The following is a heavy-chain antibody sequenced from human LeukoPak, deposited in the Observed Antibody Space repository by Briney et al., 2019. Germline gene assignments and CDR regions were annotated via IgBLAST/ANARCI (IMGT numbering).Heavy chain of an antibody. Sequence: GGSLRLSCAASGFTFSSYWMSWVRQAPGKGLEWVANIKQDGSEKYYVDSVKGRFTISRDNAKNSLYLQMNSLRAEDTAVYYCARESTRFETYYDFWSGYATPDAFDIWGQGTMVTVSS. D-gene: IGHD3-3*01. V-gene: IGHV3-7*01. CDR3: ARESTRFETYYDFWSGYATPDAFDI. J-gene: IGHJ3*02. CDR1: GFTFSSYW. CDR2: IKQDGSEK.